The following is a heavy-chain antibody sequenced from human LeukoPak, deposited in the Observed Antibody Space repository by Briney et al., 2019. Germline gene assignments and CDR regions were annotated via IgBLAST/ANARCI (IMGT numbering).Heavy chain of an antibody. CDR2: INPSGGST. J-gene: IGHJ5*02. D-gene: IGHD6-19*01. Sequence: ASVKVSCKASGYTFTGYYMHWVRQAPGQGLEWMGIINPSGGSTSYAQKFQGRVTMTRDTSTSTVYMELSSLRSEDTAVYYCARIAVAGTPYNWFDPWGQGTLVTVSS. V-gene: IGHV1-46*01. CDR3: ARIAVAGTPYNWFDP. CDR1: GYTFTGYY.